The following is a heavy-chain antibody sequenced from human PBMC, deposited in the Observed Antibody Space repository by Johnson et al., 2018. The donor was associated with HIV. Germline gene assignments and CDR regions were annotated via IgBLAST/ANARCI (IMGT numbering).Heavy chain of an antibody. CDR3: ARDRSPYNSRWTGALDI. D-gene: IGHD6-13*01. J-gene: IGHJ3*02. CDR1: GFTFSSYW. Sequence: EVQLVESGGGLVQPGGSLRLSCAASGFTFSSYWMSWVRQAPGKGLEWVANIKQDGSEKYYVDSVKGRFTISRDNAKNSLYLQMNSLRAEDTAVYYCARDRSPYNSRWTGALDIWGQGTMVTGSS. CDR2: IKQDGSEK. V-gene: IGHV3-7*01.